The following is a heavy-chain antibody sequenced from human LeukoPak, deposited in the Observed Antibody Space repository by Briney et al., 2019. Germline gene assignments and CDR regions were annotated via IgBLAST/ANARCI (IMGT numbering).Heavy chain of an antibody. Sequence: SETLSLTCSVSGGSISSYYWSWIRQPPGKGLEWIGYIYYSGSTYYNPSLKSRVTISVDTSKNQFSLKLSSVTAADTAVYYCASGGRYYYDSSGHGTVDYWGQGTLVTVSS. CDR2: IYYSGST. D-gene: IGHD3-22*01. CDR3: ASGGRYYYDSSGHGTVDY. V-gene: IGHV4-59*08. CDR1: GGSISSYY. J-gene: IGHJ4*02.